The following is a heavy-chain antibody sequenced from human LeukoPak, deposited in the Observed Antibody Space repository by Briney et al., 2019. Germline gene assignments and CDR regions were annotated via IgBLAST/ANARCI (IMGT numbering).Heavy chain of an antibody. V-gene: IGHV1-24*01. CDR2: FDPEDGET. CDR1: GYTLTELS. CDR3: ATGCFDGIAIDY. D-gene: IGHD2-8*01. J-gene: IGHJ4*02. Sequence: ASVKVSCKVSGYTLTELSMHWVRQAPGKGLEWMGGFDPEDGETIYAQKFQGRVTMTEDTSTDTAYMELSSLRSEDTAVYYCATGCFDGIAIDYWGQGTLVTVSS.